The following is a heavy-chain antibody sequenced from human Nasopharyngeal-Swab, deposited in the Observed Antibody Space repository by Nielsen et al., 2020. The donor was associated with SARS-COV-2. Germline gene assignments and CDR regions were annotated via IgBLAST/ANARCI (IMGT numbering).Heavy chain of an antibody. J-gene: IGHJ2*01. CDR3: ARDTGSGWSDWYFDL. D-gene: IGHD6-19*01. V-gene: IGHV1-18*04. CDR2: ISAYNGNT. CDR1: GYTFTSYG. Sequence: ASVKVPCKASGYTFTSYGISWVRQAPGQGLEWMGWISAYNGNTNYAQKLQGRVTMTTDTSTSTAYMELRSLRSDDTAVYYCARDTGSGWSDWYFDLWGRGTLVTVSS.